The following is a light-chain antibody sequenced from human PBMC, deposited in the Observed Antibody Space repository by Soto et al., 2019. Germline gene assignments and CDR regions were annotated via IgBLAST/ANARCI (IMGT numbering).Light chain of an antibody. V-gene: IGKV1-39*01. J-gene: IGKJ3*01. CDR2: AAS. CDR1: QSISSY. CDR3: QQSYSTPFT. Sequence: DIQMTQSPSSLSASVGDRVTITCRASQSISSYLNWYQQKPGKAPKLLIYAASSLQSGVPSRFSGSGSATDFTLTSSSLQPEYFATYYCQQSYSTPFTFGQGTKVDIK.